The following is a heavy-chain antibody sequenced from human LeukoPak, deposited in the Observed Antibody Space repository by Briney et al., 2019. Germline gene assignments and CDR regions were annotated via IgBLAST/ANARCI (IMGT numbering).Heavy chain of an antibody. V-gene: IGHV4-59*01. CDR1: GGSISSYY. Sequence: PSETLSLTCTVSGGSISSYYWSWIRQPPGKGLEWIGYIHYSGSTNYNPSLKSRVTISVDTSKNQFSLKLSSVTAADTAVYYCARTIVVVPAAPLGKWVDYYYYYMDVWGKGTTVTVSS. D-gene: IGHD2-2*01. J-gene: IGHJ6*03. CDR3: ARTIVVVPAAPLGKWVDYYYYYMDV. CDR2: IHYSGST.